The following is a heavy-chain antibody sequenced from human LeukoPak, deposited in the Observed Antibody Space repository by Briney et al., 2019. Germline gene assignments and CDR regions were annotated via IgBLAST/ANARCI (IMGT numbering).Heavy chain of an antibody. D-gene: IGHD2/OR15-2a*01. CDR3: ARALLTSPPDYGMDV. CDR1: RFTFSSYG. Sequence: GGSLRLSCAASRFTFSSYGMHWVRQAPGKGLEWVAVIWYDGSNKYYADSVKGRFTISRDNSKNTLYLQMNSLRAEDTAVYYCARALLTSPPDYGMDVWGKGTTVTVSS. CDR2: IWYDGSNK. J-gene: IGHJ6*04. V-gene: IGHV3-33*01.